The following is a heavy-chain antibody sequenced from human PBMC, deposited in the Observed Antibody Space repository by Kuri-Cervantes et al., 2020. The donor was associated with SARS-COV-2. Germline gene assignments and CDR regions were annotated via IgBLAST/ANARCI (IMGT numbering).Heavy chain of an antibody. J-gene: IGHJ3*02. CDR1: GYSISSGYY. Sequence: QTLSLTCAISGYSISSGYYWGWIRQPPGKGLEWIGIIYHRGSSYYNPSLRSRVTVSVDTSKNQFSLKLSSVTAADTAVYYCARRGAGSSSAAFDIWGQGTMVTVSS. D-gene: IGHD6-6*01. CDR3: ARRGAGSSSAAFDI. CDR2: IYHRGSS. V-gene: IGHV4-38-2*01.